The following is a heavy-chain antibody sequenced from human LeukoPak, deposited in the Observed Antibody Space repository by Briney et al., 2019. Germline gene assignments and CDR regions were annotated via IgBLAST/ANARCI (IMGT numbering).Heavy chain of an antibody. V-gene: IGHV1-18*01. J-gene: IGHJ4*02. CDR1: GYTFTSYG. Sequence: ASVKVSCKASGYTFTSYGISWVRQAPGQGLEWMGWISGYIGKTNYAQKFQGRVTMTIDTSTSTAHMELRSLRSDDTAVYYCAKKWREVGGYYFDYWGQGNLVTVSS. D-gene: IGHD1-26*01. CDR2: ISGYIGKT. CDR3: AKKWREVGGYYFDY.